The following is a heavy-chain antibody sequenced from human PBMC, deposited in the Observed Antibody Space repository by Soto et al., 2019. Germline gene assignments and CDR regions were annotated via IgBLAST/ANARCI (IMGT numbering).Heavy chain of an antibody. Sequence: GGSLRLSCAASGFIYSTYAMSWVRQAPGKGLEWVSGISGGGSSANYADSVKGRFTISRDNAKNTLYLQMNSLRVEDTAVYYCTRDPGTGYYDSSGYYYDWGQGTLVTVSS. CDR3: TRDPGTGYYDSSGYYYD. CDR2: ISGGGSSA. V-gene: IGHV3-23*01. D-gene: IGHD3-22*01. J-gene: IGHJ4*02. CDR1: GFIYSTYA.